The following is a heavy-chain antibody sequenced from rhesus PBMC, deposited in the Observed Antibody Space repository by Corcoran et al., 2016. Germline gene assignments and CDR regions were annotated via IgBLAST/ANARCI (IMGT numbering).Heavy chain of an antibody. V-gene: IGHV1-70*01. CDR2: IHPGYGST. J-gene: IGHJ4*01. CDR1: GYIFTSYV. D-gene: IGHD4-23*01. CDR3: AADRNTYIDY. Sequence: QEQLVQSGAEVKKPGASVKVSCKASGYIFTSYVISWLRQATGQGVEWMGGIHPGYGSTSYAQKFQGNVTITADMSTSTVYMELSSLRSEDMAVYYCAADRNTYIDYWGQGVLVTVSS.